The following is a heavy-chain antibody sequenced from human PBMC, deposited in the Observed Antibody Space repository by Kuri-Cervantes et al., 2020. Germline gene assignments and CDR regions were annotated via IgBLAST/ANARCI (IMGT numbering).Heavy chain of an antibody. CDR2: ISAYNGNT. Sequence: ASVKVSCKASGYTFTSYGISWVRQAPGQGLEWMGWISAYNGNTNYPQKLQGRVTMTTDTTTSTAYMELSSLRSEDTAVYYCARTSGPDIFDFDYWGQGTLVTVSS. CDR3: ARTSGPDIFDFDY. D-gene: IGHD3-9*01. CDR1: GYTFTSYG. J-gene: IGHJ4*02. V-gene: IGHV1-18*01.